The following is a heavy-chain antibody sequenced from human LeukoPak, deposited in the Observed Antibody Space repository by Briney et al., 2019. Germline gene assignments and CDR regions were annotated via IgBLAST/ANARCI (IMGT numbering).Heavy chain of an antibody. CDR2: TSHGGST. D-gene: IGHD2-2*01. V-gene: IGHV4-34*01. CDR1: GGSFSGFY. CDR3: ARHGEKYQLY. J-gene: IGHJ4*02. Sequence: SETLSLTCAVYGGSFSGFYWSWIRQPPGNGLEWIGETSHGGSTSYTPSLKGRVTISVDTSKKQFSLKLSSVTAADTAVYYCARHGEKYQLYWGQGTLVTVSS.